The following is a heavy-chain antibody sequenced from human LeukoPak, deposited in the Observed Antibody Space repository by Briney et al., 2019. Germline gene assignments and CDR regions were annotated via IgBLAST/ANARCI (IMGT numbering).Heavy chain of an antibody. V-gene: IGHV1-18*01. CDR3: ARDRPPGRGYYPVSPFDY. CDR1: GYTFTSYG. CDR2: ISTYNDNT. J-gene: IGHJ4*02. Sequence: ASVKVSCTASGYTFTSYGISWVRQAPGQGLEWMGWISTYNDNTNYAQNLQGRVTMTTDTSTSTAYMELRSLRADDTAVYYCARDRPPGRGYYPVSPFDYWGQGTQVTVSS. D-gene: IGHD3-22*01.